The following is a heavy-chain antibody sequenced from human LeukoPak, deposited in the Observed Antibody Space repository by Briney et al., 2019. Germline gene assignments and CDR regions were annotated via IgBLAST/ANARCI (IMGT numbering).Heavy chain of an antibody. CDR2: ISYDGSNK. Sequence: GRSLRLSCAASGFTFSSYAMHWVRQAPGKGLEWVAVISYDGSNKYYADSVKGRFTISRGNSKNTLYLQMNSLRAEDTAVYYCARDTFGDYDYWGQGTLVTVSS. V-gene: IGHV3-30-3*01. CDR1: GFTFSSYA. J-gene: IGHJ4*02. CDR3: ARDTFGDYDY. D-gene: IGHD3-16*01.